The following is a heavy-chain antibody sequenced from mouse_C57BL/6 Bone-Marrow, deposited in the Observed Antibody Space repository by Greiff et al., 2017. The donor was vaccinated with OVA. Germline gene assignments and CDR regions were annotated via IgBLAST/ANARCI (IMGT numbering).Heavy chain of an antibody. Sequence: QVQLQQSGAELVRPGASVTLSCKASGYTFTDYEMHWVKQTPVHGLEWIGAIDPETGGPAYNQKFKGKAILTADKSSSTAYMELRSLTSEDSAVYYCTRCGYGSQFAYWGQGTLVTVSA. J-gene: IGHJ3*01. V-gene: IGHV1-15*01. CDR3: TRCGYGSQFAY. D-gene: IGHD1-1*01. CDR2: IDPETGGP. CDR1: GYTFTDYE.